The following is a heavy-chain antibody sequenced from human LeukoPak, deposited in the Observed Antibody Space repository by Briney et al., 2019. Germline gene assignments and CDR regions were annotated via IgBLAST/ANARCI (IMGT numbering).Heavy chain of an antibody. V-gene: IGHV3-23*01. CDR3: AKSMVRGVIITNFDY. J-gene: IGHJ4*02. Sequence: RGSLRLSCAASGFTFSSYAMSWVRQPPGKGLEWVSAISGSGGSTYYADSVKGRFTISRDNSKNTLYLQMNSLRAEDTAVYCGAKSMVRGVIITNFDYWGQGTLVTVSS. CDR1: GFTFSSYA. CDR2: ISGSGGST. D-gene: IGHD3-10*01.